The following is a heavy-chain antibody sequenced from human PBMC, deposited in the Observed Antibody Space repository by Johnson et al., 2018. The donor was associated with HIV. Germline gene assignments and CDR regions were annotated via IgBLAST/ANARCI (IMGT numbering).Heavy chain of an antibody. Sequence: VQLVESGGGLVQPGGSLRLSCAASGFTFSMYAMHWVRQAPGKGLEYVSAISSNGGSTYYADSVKGRFTISRDNSKKTLYLQMNSLRAEDKAVYYCAKAPLSGYEDAFDIWGQGTMVTVSS. D-gene: IGHD3-22*01. CDR3: AKAPLSGYEDAFDI. V-gene: IGHV3-64*07. CDR1: GFTFSMYA. CDR2: ISSNGGST. J-gene: IGHJ3*02.